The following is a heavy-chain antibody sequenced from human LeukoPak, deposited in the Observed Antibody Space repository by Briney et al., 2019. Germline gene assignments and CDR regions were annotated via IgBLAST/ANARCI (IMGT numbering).Heavy chain of an antibody. CDR1: GFTFSSYS. CDR2: TITTSSNV. V-gene: IGHV3-21*01. Sequence: GGSLRLSCAASGFTFSSYSMNWVRQAPGKGLEWVSSTITTSSNVYYGDSVKGRFTISRDNAKSSLFLQMNSLRVEDSAVYYCAKGQYNGGGYFDYWGQGIRVTVSS. CDR3: AKGQYNGGGYFDY. J-gene: IGHJ4*02. D-gene: IGHD1-14*01.